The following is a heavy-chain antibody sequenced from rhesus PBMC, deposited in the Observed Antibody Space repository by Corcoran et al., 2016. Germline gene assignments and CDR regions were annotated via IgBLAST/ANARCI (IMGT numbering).Heavy chain of an antibody. CDR1: GGSISSGYYY. D-gene: IGHD3-28*01. J-gene: IGHJ3*01. V-gene: IGHV4-122*02. CDR3: AREYYDSGYYTRDAFDF. Sequence: QVQLQESGPGLVKPSETLSLTCAVSGGSISSGYYYWSWIRQPPVNGLEWIGYITYSGSTSYNPSLKSRVTISRYTSQNQFSLKLSSGTAAGTAVYYCAREYYDSGYYTRDAFDFWGQGLRVTVSS. CDR2: ITYSGST.